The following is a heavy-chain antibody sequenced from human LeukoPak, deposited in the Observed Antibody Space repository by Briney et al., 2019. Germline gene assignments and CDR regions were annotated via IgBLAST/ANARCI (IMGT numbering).Heavy chain of an antibody. Sequence: GGSLRLSCAASGFTFSSYGMHWVRQAPGKGLEWVAVIWYDGSNKYYADSVKGRFTISRDNSKNTLYLQMNSLRAEDTAVYYCARDEASVTGWYYYGMDVWGQGTTVTVSS. CDR2: IWYDGSNK. D-gene: IGHD4-11*01. CDR3: ARDEASVTGWYYYGMDV. J-gene: IGHJ6*02. V-gene: IGHV3-33*08. CDR1: GFTFSSYG.